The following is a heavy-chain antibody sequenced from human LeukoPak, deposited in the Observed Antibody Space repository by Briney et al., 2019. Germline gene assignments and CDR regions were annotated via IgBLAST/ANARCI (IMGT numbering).Heavy chain of an antibody. CDR3: ARGGGITMVRGVIRYFDY. J-gene: IGHJ4*02. CDR2: INYSGST. CDR1: GGSISSSSYY. V-gene: IGHV4-39*07. Sequence: SETLSLTCTVSGGSISSSSYYWGWIRQPPGKGLEWIGSINYSGSTYYNPSLKSRVTVSVDTSKNQFSLKLSSVTAADTAVYYCARGGGITMVRGVIRYFDYWGQGTLVTVSS. D-gene: IGHD3-10*01.